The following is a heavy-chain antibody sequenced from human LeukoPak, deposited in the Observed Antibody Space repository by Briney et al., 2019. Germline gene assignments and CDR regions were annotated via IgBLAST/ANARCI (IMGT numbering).Heavy chain of an antibody. CDR1: GFTISSNY. V-gene: IGHV3-7*05. CDR3: ARYSGNYRAFDI. Sequence: GGSLRLSCAASGFTISSNYMSWVRQAPGKGLEWLANIKQDGSEKYYVDSVKGRFTISRDNPKNSLYLQMNSLRAEDTAVYYCARYSGNYRAFDIWGQGTMVTVSS. J-gene: IGHJ3*02. D-gene: IGHD1-26*01. CDR2: IKQDGSEK.